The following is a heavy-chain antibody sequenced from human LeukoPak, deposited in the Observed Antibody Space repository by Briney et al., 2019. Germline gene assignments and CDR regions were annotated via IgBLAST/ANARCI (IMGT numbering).Heavy chain of an antibody. V-gene: IGHV4-59*08. CDR2: IYYSGNT. D-gene: IGHD5-24*01. Sequence: SETLSLTCTVSGASISSSSWNWIRQPPGKGLECIGRIYYSGNTNYNPSLKGRVTMSVDTSKNQFSLKLSSVTAADAAVYYCARRPVEMAAIREDNWFDPWGQGTLVTVSS. CDR3: ARRPVEMAAIREDNWFDP. CDR1: GASISSSS. J-gene: IGHJ5*02.